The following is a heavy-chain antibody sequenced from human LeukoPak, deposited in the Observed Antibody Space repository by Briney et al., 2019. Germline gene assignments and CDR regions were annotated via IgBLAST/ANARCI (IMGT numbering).Heavy chain of an antibody. D-gene: IGHD3-22*01. CDR3: AREGGGYYYYFDY. CDR1: GFTVSSNY. V-gene: IGHV3-53*01. Sequence: PGGSLRLSCTASGFTVSSNYMSWVRQAPGKGLEWVSVIYSGGSTCYADSVKGRFTISRDNSKNTLYLQMNSLRAEDTAVYYCAREGGGYYYYFDYWGQGTLVTVSS. J-gene: IGHJ4*02. CDR2: IYSGGST.